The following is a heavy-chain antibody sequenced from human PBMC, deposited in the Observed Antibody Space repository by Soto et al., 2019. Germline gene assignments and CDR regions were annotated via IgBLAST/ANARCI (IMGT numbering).Heavy chain of an antibody. Sequence: QVQLVQSGAEVRMPGSSVKVSCKASGGTLSTYPINWVRQAPGQGLEWMGGIIPLFGTTNYAQKFKGRVTITEDESTSTAYMELSSLRAEDAAVYYCAGGATQGSGSYFWFDPGGQGTLVTVSS. CDR2: IIPLFGTT. V-gene: IGHV1-69*01. J-gene: IGHJ5*02. D-gene: IGHD6-6*01. CDR1: GGTLSTYP. CDR3: AGGATQGSGSYFWFDP.